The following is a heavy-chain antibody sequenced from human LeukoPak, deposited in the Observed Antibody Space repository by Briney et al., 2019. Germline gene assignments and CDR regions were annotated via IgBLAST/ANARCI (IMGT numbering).Heavy chain of an antibody. J-gene: IGHJ3*02. D-gene: IGHD5-18*01. CDR1: GGSISSTNW. Sequence: SGTLSLTCAVSGGSISSTNWWSWVRQPPGKGLEWIGEINHSGSTNYNPSLKSRVTISVDTSKNQFSLKLSSVTAADTAVYYCARRGWIQLWLNAFDIWGQGTMVTVSS. CDR2: INHSGST. V-gene: IGHV4-4*02. CDR3: ARRGWIQLWLNAFDI.